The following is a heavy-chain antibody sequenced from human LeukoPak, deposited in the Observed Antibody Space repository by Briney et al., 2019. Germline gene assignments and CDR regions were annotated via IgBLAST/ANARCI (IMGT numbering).Heavy chain of an antibody. CDR2: IYTSGST. CDR3: ARDLYYDFGMMINWFDP. V-gene: IGHV4-4*07. D-gene: IGHD3-3*01. CDR1: GGSISSYD. Sequence: ASETLSLTCTVSGGSISSYDWSWIRQPAGKGLEWIGRIYTSGSTNYNPSLKSRVTMSVDTSKNQFSLKLSSVTAADTAVYYCARDLYYDFGMMINWFDPWGQGTLVTVSS. J-gene: IGHJ5*02.